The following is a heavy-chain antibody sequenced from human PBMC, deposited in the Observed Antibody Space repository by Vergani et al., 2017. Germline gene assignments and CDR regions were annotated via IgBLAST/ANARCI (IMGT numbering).Heavy chain of an antibody. CDR2: IKSQIDGGTT. CDR1: GFTFSSYS. CDR3: TTLSPHWAHW. V-gene: IGHV3-15*01. D-gene: IGHD7-27*01. Sequence: EVQLVESGGGLVKPGGSLRLSCAASGFTFSSYSMNWVRQAPGKGLEWVGRIKSQIDGGTTDYAAPVKGRFTISRDDSTNMLYLHMNSLKTEDTAVYYCTTLSPHWAHWWGQGTLVNVSS. J-gene: IGHJ4*02.